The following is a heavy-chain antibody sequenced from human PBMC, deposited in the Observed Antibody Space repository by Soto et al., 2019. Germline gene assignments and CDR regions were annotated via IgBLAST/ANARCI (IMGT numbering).Heavy chain of an antibody. Sequence: GESLKMSCNGSGYSCTIYWISSVLQMPGKGLEWMGRIDPSDSYTNYSPSFQGHVTISADKSISTAYLQWSSLKASDTAMYYCARQVRYCSSTSCSYGMEVWGQGTTVTLSS. CDR1: GYSCTIYW. CDR3: ARQVRYCSSTSCSYGMEV. CDR2: IDPSDSYT. J-gene: IGHJ6*02. D-gene: IGHD2-2*01. V-gene: IGHV5-10-1*01.